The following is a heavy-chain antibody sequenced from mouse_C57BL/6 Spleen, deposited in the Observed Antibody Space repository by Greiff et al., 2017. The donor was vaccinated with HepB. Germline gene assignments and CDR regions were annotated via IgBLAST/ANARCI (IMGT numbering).Heavy chain of an antibody. CDR3: ARRGAYYYGSSFDY. D-gene: IGHD1-1*01. Sequence: EVQGVESGGGLVKPGGSLKLSCAASGFTFSDYGMHWVRQAPEKGLEWVTYISSGSSTIYYADTVKGRFTISRDNAKNTLFLQMTSLRSEDTAMYYCARRGAYYYGSSFDYWGQGTTLTVSS. J-gene: IGHJ2*01. CDR2: ISSGSSTI. CDR1: GFTFSDYG. V-gene: IGHV5-17*01.